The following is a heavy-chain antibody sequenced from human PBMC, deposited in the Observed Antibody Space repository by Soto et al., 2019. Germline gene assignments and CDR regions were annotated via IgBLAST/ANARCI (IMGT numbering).Heavy chain of an antibody. CDR1: GGSVSSGSYY. Sequence: LSETLSLPCTVSGGSVSSGSYYWSWIRQPPGKGLEWIGYIYYSGSPNYNPSLKSRVTISVDTSKNQFSLKLSSVTAADTAVYYCARDGSFVAGTVSDWGQGTLVTVSS. D-gene: IGHD6-19*01. J-gene: IGHJ4*02. CDR2: IYYSGSP. V-gene: IGHV4-61*01. CDR3: ARDGSFVAGTVSD.